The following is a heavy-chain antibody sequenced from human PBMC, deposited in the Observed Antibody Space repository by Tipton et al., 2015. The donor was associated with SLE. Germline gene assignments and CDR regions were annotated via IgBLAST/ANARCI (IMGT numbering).Heavy chain of an antibody. CDR3: ARGGPLDP. J-gene: IGHJ5*02. Sequence: QSRPEVKKPGASVKVSCKASGYTFTSYDINWVRQATGQGLEWMGWIGAYNGNTNYAQKFQGRVTMTTDTSTSTAYMELSSLRSEDTAVYYCARGGPLDPWGQGTLVTVSS. V-gene: IGHV1-18*01. CDR1: GYTFTSYD. CDR2: IGAYNGNT.